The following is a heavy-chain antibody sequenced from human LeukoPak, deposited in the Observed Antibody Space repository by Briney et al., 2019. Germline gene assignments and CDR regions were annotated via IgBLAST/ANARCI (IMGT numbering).Heavy chain of an antibody. CDR2: ISSSSSYI. Sequence: GGSLRLSCAASGFTFSSYSMNWVRQAPGKGLEWVSSISSSSSYIYYADSVKGRFTISRDNAKNSLYLQMNSLRAEDTAVYYCARAFYYDSSGYYYVYYYYYGMDVWGQGTTVTVSS. CDR1: GFTFSSYS. J-gene: IGHJ6*02. V-gene: IGHV3-21*01. CDR3: ARAFYYDSSGYYYVYYYYYGMDV. D-gene: IGHD3-22*01.